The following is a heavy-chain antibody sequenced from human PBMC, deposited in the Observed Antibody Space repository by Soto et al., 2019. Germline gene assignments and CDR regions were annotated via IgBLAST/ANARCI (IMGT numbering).Heavy chain of an antibody. CDR3: ARGPYSSSWYNWFDP. Sequence: GGSLRLSCAASGFTFSSYWMHWVRQAPGKGLVWVSRINSDGGSTSYADSVKGRFTISRDNAKNTLYLQMNSLRAEDTAVYYCARGPYSSSWYNWFDPWGQGTLVTVSS. CDR1: GFTFSSYW. D-gene: IGHD6-13*01. CDR2: INSDGGST. J-gene: IGHJ5*02. V-gene: IGHV3-74*01.